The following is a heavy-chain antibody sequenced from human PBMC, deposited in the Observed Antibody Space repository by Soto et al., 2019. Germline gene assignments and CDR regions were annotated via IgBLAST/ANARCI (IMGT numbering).Heavy chain of an antibody. CDR2: ISGSGDKT. J-gene: IGHJ6*02. D-gene: IGHD4-17*01. CDR1: GFSFSTYP. Sequence: PGGSLRLSCAASGFSFSTYPMVWVRQAPGKRPEAVSSISGSGDKTYYKDSVKGRFTISRDNSKNTVDLQMNSLRPEDTAVYYCAKILSTVTTYYYGMDAWGQGTTVTVSS. CDR3: AKILSTVTTYYYGMDA. V-gene: IGHV3-23*01.